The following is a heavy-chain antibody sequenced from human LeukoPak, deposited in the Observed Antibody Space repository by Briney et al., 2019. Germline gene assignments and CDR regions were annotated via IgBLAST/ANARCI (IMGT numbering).Heavy chain of an antibody. CDR3: FLWPTTYSSSGR. CDR2: IIPILGIA. Sequence: SVKVSCKASGGTFSSYAISWVRPAPGQGLEWMGRIIPILGIANYAQKFQGRVTITADKSTSTAYMELSSLRSEDTAVYYCFLWPTTYSSSGRWGQGTLVTVSS. CDR1: GGTFSSYA. J-gene: IGHJ4*02. D-gene: IGHD6-6*01. V-gene: IGHV1-69*04.